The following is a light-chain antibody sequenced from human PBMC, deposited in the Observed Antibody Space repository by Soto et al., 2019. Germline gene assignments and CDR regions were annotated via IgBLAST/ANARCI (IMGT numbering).Light chain of an antibody. CDR1: QSVSSN. CDR2: GAS. Sequence: EIVMTQSPATLSVSACEIATLSCRASQSVSSNLACYQQKPGQAPRLLIYGASTRATGIPARFSGSGSGTEFTLTISSLQSEDFAVYYCQQEVTFGQGTRLEIK. J-gene: IGKJ5*01. CDR3: QQEVT. V-gene: IGKV3-15*01.